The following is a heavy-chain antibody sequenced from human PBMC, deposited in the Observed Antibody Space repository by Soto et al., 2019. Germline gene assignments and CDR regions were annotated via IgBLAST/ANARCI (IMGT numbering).Heavy chain of an antibody. J-gene: IGHJ5*02. V-gene: IGHV4-31*03. Sequence: PSETLSLTCTVSGGSISSGGYYWSWIRQHPGKGLEWIGYIYYSGSTYYNPSLKSRVTISVDTSKNQFSLKLSSVTAADTAVYYCARARVVAATLFRWFDPWGQGTLVTVSS. D-gene: IGHD2-15*01. CDR3: ARARVVAATLFRWFDP. CDR1: GGSISSGGYY. CDR2: IYYSGST.